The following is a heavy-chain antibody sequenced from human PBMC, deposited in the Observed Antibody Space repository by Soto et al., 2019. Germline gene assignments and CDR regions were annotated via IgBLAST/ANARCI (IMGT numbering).Heavy chain of an antibody. J-gene: IGHJ4*02. D-gene: IGHD1-26*01. Sequence: SETLSLTCAVSGYSISSGYYWGWIRQPPGKGLEWIGSIYHSGSTYYNPSLKSRVTISVDTSKNQFSLKLSSVTAADTAVYYCARELVHPEPTFDYWGQGTLVTVS. CDR2: IYHSGST. CDR3: ARELVHPEPTFDY. V-gene: IGHV4-38-2*02. CDR1: GYSISSGYY.